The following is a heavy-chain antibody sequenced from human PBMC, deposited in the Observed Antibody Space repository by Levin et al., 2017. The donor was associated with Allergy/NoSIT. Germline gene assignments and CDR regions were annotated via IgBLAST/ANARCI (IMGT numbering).Heavy chain of an antibody. CDR3: AKANIRFLEWVRAIDY. Sequence: GESLKISCAASGFTFSSYGMHWVRQAPGKGLEWVAVISYDGSNKYYADSVKGRFTISRDNSKNTLYLQMNSLRAEDTAVYYCAKANIRFLEWVRAIDYWGQGTLVTVSS. CDR2: ISYDGSNK. CDR1: GFTFSSYG. D-gene: IGHD3-3*01. J-gene: IGHJ4*02. V-gene: IGHV3-30*18.